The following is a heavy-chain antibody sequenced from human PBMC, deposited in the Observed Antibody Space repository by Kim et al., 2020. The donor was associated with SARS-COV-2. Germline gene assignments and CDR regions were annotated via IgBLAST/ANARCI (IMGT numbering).Heavy chain of an antibody. V-gene: IGHV1-18*01. CDR2: ISAHNGDT. Sequence: ASVKVSCKASDYSFISQGFSWVRQAPGQGLEWMGWISAHNGDTKYAQKFQGRVSMTTDTSTSTTYMELRSLRSDDTAVYYCARDSRGWTHDYWGQGTLVTVAS. CDR1: DYSFISQG. D-gene: IGHD3-10*01. J-gene: IGHJ4*02. CDR3: ARDSRGWTHDY.